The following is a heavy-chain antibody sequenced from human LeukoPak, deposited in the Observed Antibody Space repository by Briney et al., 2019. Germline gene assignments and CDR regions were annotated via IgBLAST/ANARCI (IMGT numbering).Heavy chain of an antibody. CDR2: IKQDGSEK. CDR1: GFTFSHYW. J-gene: IGHJ1*01. V-gene: IGHV3-7*01. Sequence: GGSLRLSCAASGFTFSHYWMSWVRQAPGKGLEWVVNIKQDGSEKYYVDSVKGRFTISRDNAKNSLYLQMNGLRAEDTDVYYCAADSSGYYWAFWGQGTLVTVSS. D-gene: IGHD3-22*01. CDR3: AADSSGYYWAF.